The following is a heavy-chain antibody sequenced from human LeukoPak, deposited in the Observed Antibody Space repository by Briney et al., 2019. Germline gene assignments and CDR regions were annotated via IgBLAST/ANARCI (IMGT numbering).Heavy chain of an antibody. CDR1: GLTFSVYY. CDR3: ARDPGDSSGEVYFDY. D-gene: IGHD6-19*01. Sequence: GRSLRLSCAASGLTFSVYYMSWIRQAPGKGLEWVSYISSSGSTIYYADSVKGRFTISRDNAKNSLYLQMNSLRAEDTAVYYCARDPGDSSGEVYFDYWGQGTLVTVSS. V-gene: IGHV3-11*01. CDR2: ISSSGSTI. J-gene: IGHJ4*02.